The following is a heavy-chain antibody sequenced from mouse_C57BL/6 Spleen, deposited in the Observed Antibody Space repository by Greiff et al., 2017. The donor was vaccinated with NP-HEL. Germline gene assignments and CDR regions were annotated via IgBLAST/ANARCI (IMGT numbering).Heavy chain of an antibody. V-gene: IGHV1-26*01. CDR1: GYTFTDYY. J-gene: IGHJ4*01. Sequence: EVQLQQSGPELVKPGASVKISCKASGYTFTDYYMNWVKQSHGKSLEWIGDINPNNGGTSYNQKFKGKATLTVDKSYSTAYMELRSLTSEDSAVYYCARWRLDGSYAMDYWGQGTSVTVSS. CDR3: ARWRLDGSYAMDY. D-gene: IGHD2-3*01. CDR2: INPNNGGT.